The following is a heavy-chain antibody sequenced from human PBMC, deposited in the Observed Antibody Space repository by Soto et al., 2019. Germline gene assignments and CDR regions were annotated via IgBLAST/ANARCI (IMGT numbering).Heavy chain of an antibody. Sequence: QITLKESGPTLVKPTQTLTLTCPFSGFSLTTSGVGVGWIRQPPGKALEWLALIYWDDDKRYSPSLKRRLTITKDTSKNQVVLTMTNMDPVDTATYYCARDSSGWYGFDYWGQGTLVTVSS. CDR3: ARDSSGWYGFDY. J-gene: IGHJ4*02. D-gene: IGHD6-19*01. CDR2: IYWDDDK. CDR1: GFSLTTSGVG. V-gene: IGHV2-5*02.